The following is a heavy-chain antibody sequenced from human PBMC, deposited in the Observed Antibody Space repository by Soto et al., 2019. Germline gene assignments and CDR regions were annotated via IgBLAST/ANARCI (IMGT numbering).Heavy chain of an antibody. Sequence: PSEILSLTCTVSGGSISSYYWSWIRQPPGKGLEWIGYIYYSGSTNYNPSLKSRVTISVDTSKNQFSLKLSSVTAADTAVYYCARRYGYAFDIWGQGTMVT. D-gene: IGHD4-17*01. CDR2: IYYSGST. V-gene: IGHV4-59*01. CDR1: GGSISSYY. J-gene: IGHJ3*02. CDR3: ARRYGYAFDI.